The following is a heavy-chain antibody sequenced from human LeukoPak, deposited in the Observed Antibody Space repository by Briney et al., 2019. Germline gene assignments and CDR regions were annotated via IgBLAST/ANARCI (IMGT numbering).Heavy chain of an antibody. CDR2: INHSGST. CDR3: ARFKRWELQYAFDI. D-gene: IGHD1-26*01. Sequence: KPSETLSLTCAVYGGSFSGYYWSWIRQPPGKGLEWIGEINHSGSTNYNPSLKSRVTISVDTSKNQFSLKLSSVTAADTAVYYCARFKRWELQYAFDIWGQGTMVTVSS. CDR1: GGSFSGYY. J-gene: IGHJ3*02. V-gene: IGHV4-34*01.